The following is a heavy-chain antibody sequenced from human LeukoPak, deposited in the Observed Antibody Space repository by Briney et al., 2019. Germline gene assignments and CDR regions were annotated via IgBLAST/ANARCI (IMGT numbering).Heavy chain of an antibody. D-gene: IGHD2-21*02. CDR2: ITPFNGNT. CDR1: GYTFTYRY. J-gene: IGHJ6*02. CDR3: ATSGEGGDHIYGMDV. Sequence: GASVKVSCKASGYTFTYRYLHWVRQAPGQALEWMGWITPFNGNTNYAQKFQDRVTITRDRSMSTAYMELSSLRSEDTAMYYCATSGEGGDHIYGMDVWGRGTTVTVSS. V-gene: IGHV1-45*02.